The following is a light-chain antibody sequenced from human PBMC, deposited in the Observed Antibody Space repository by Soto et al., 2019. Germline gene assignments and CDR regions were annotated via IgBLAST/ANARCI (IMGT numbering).Light chain of an antibody. CDR2: EGT. J-gene: IGLJ2*01. CDR3: CSYAGPSTI. CDR1: SSDVGSYNF. V-gene: IGLV2-23*01. Sequence: QSALTQPASVSGSPGQSITISCTGTSSDVGSYNFVSWFQQHPGKVPKLIIYEGTERPSGVSNRFSASKSGNTASLTISGLQPEDEADYYCCSYAGPSTISGGGTKLTVL.